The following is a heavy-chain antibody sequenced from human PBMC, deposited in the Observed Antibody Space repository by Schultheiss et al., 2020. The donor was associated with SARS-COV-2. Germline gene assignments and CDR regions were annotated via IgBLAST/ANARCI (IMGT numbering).Heavy chain of an antibody. V-gene: IGHV3-23*01. D-gene: IGHD2-2*01. CDR3: ASRYCSSTSCLRPTFDAFDI. CDR2: ISGSGGST. CDR1: GFTFSSYA. Sequence: GGSLRLSCAASGFTFSSYAMSWVRQAPGKGLEWVSAISGSGGSTYYADSVKGRFTISRDNSKNTLYLQMNSLRAEDTAVYYCASRYCSSTSCLRPTFDAFDIWGQGTMVTVSS. J-gene: IGHJ3*02.